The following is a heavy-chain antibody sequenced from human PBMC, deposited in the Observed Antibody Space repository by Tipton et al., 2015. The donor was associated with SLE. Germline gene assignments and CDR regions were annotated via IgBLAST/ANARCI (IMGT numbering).Heavy chain of an antibody. J-gene: IGHJ4*02. CDR2: INAGTGNT. Sequence: QLVQSGAEVKKPGASVKVSCKASGYSFTSYAIHWVRQAPGQRLEWMGWINAGTGNTKYSQKFQGRVTITRDTSAITAYMELSSLKSEDTAVYYCARDIVVATSDLDYWGQGSLVTVSP. V-gene: IGHV1-3*01. CDR3: ARDIVVATSDLDY. CDR1: GYSFTSYA. D-gene: IGHD1-26*01.